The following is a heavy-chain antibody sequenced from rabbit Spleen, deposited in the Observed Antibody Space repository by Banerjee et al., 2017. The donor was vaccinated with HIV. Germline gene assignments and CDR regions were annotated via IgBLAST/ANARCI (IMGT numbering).Heavy chain of an antibody. D-gene: IGHD4-1*01. J-gene: IGHJ4*01. V-gene: IGHV1S45*01. CDR2: IDSGSSGFT. Sequence: QEQLVESGGGLVQPEGSLTLTCMSSGVSFSDSSYMCWVRQAPGKGLEWIACIDSGSSGFTYFASWAKGRFTISKTSSTTVTLQMTSLTAADTATYFCARETSSGWGVVSYYFNLWGQGTLVTV. CDR1: GVSFSDSSY. CDR3: ARETSSGWGVVSYYFNL.